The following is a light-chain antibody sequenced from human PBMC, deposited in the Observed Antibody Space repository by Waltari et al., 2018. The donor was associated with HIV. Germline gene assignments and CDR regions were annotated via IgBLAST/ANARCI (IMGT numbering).Light chain of an antibody. J-gene: IGKJ2*01. CDR2: DAS. CDR3: QQYDNLLRCS. Sequence: DIQMTQSPSSLSASQGDRVTITCQASQDISNSLNWYQQKPGKAPKLLIYDASNLETGVPSRFSGSGSGTDFTFTITNVQAEDIATYYCQQYDNLLRCSFGQGTKLEI. CDR1: QDISNS. V-gene: IGKV1-33*01.